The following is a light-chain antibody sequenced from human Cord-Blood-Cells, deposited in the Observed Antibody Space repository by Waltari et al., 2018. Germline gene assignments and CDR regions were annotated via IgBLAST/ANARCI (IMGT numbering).Light chain of an antibody. Sequence: EIVLTQSPATLSLSPGERATLSCRASKSVSSSLAWYQQKHGQAPRLLIYDASNRATGIPARFSGSGSGTDCTLTISSLEPEDFAVYYCQQRSNWPPITFGQGTRLEIK. J-gene: IGKJ5*01. CDR1: KSVSSS. CDR3: QQRSNWPPIT. CDR2: DAS. V-gene: IGKV3-11*01.